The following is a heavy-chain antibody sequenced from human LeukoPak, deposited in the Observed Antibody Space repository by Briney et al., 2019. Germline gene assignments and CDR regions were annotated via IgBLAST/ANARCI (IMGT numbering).Heavy chain of an antibody. V-gene: IGHV3-33*01. J-gene: IGHJ4*02. D-gene: IGHD3-16*02. CDR3: AREGYDYVWGSYRPNPFDY. Sequence: PGGSLRLSCAASGFTFSSYGMHWVRQAPGKELEWVAVIWYDGSNKYYADSVKGRFTISRDNSKNTLYLQMNSLRAEDTAVYYCAREGYDYVWGSYRPNPFDYWGQGTLVTVSS. CDR1: GFTFSSYG. CDR2: IWYDGSNK.